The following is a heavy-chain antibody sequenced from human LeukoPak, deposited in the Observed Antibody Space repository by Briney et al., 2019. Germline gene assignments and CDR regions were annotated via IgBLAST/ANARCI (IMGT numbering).Heavy chain of an antibody. CDR3: ARFLVRGVIIQWGAYYFDY. CDR1: GYTFTSYG. Sequence: ASVKVSCKASGYTFTSYGISWVRQAPGQGLEWMGWISAYNGNTNYAQKLQGRVTMTTDTSTSTAYMELRSLRSDDTAVYYCARFLVRGVIIQWGAYYFDYWGQGTLVTVSS. V-gene: IGHV1-18*01. CDR2: ISAYNGNT. D-gene: IGHD3-10*01. J-gene: IGHJ4*02.